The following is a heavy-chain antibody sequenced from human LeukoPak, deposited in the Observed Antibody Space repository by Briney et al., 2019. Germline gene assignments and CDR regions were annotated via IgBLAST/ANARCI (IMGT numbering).Heavy chain of an antibody. D-gene: IGHD1-26*01. J-gene: IGHJ3*02. CDR2: MYYSGNT. V-gene: IGHV4-59*08. Sequence: PSETLSLTCNVSGGSISSYYWSWIRQPPGKGLEWIGYMYYSGNTNYNPSLKSRVTTSVDSSKNQFSLKLSSVTAADTAVYCCARHTLVGARNAFDIWGQGTMVTVSS. CDR3: ARHTLVGARNAFDI. CDR1: GGSISSYY.